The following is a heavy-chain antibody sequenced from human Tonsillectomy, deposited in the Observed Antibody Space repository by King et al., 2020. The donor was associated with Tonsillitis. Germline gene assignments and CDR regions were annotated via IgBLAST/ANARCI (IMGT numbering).Heavy chain of an antibody. CDR1: GGSISSGTYY. V-gene: IGHV4-39*01. Sequence: QLQESGPGLVKASETLSLTCTVSGGSISSGTYYWGWIRQPPGKGLECIGSLSYSGSTYYNPSLKSRVTISVDTSKNQFSLELTSVTAADTAVYYCARHGMATNWGHYFDYWGQGTLVTVSS. J-gene: IGHJ4*02. D-gene: IGHD5-24*01. CDR2: LSYSGST. CDR3: ARHGMATNWGHYFDY.